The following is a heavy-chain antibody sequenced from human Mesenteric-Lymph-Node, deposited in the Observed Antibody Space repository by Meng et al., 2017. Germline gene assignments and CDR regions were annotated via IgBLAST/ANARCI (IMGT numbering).Heavy chain of an antibody. J-gene: IGHJ4*02. CDR2: IKQDGSEK. Sequence: GESLKISCAASGFTFSSYWMTWVRQAPEKGLEWVANIKQDGSEKYYGDSGKGRFTISRDNAKNSLYLQMNSLRVEDTAVYYCARWSDSGWNYWGQGTLVTVSS. V-gene: IGHV3-7*01. D-gene: IGHD6-19*01. CDR1: GFTFSSYW. CDR3: ARWSDSGWNY.